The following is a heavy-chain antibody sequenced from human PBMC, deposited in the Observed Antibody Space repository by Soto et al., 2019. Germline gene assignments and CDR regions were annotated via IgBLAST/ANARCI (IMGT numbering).Heavy chain of an antibody. CDR2: INPSGGGT. Sequence: QVQLVQSGAEVKKPGASVKVSCKASGYTFTSYYIHCVRQAPGQGLEWMGVINPSGGGTSYAQKFQGGVTMTRDTSKSIVYMELSSRRSQVTAVYYCAIVRVWELYGGMDVLGQGTMVIVSS. CDR1: GYTFTSYY. D-gene: IGHD2-8*01. CDR3: AIVRVWELYGGMDV. J-gene: IGHJ6*01. V-gene: IGHV1-46*01.